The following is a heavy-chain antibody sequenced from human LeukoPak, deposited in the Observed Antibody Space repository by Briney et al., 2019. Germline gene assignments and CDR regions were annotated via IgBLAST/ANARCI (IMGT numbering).Heavy chain of an antibody. D-gene: IGHD3-10*01. CDR3: AKLWFGESAHFDY. J-gene: IGHJ4*02. CDR1: GFTFSSYA. Sequence: GGSLRLSCAVSGFTFSSYAMSWVRQAPGKGLEWVSAISGSGGSTYYADSVKGRFTMSRDNSKNTLHLQMNSLRAADTAVYYCAKLWFGESAHFDYWGQGTLVTVSA. V-gene: IGHV3-23*01. CDR2: ISGSGGST.